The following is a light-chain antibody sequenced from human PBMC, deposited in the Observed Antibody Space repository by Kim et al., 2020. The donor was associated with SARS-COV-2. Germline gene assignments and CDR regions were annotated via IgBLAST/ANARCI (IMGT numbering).Light chain of an antibody. CDR3: QQYGSSRT. V-gene: IGKV3-20*01. J-gene: IGKJ1*01. Sequence: EIVLTQSPGTLSLSPGERATLSCRASQSVSSSSLAWYQQKPGQAPRLLIYDASNRATGIPDRFSGSGSGTDFTLTVSRLEPEEFAVYYCQQYGSSRTFGQGTKVDIK. CDR2: DAS. CDR1: QSVSSSS.